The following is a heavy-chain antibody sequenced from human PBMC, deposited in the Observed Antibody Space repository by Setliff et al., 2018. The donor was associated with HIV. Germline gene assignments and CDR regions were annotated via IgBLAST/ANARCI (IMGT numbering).Heavy chain of an antibody. D-gene: IGHD3-9*01. CDR2: INPNSGGT. Sequence: ASVKVSRKASGYTFTGYYMHWVRQAPGQGLEWMGWINPNSGGTNYAQKFQGRVTMTRDTSISTAYMELSRLRSDDTAVYYCARGSLLGYFDWLFPDWGQGTLVTVSS. CDR3: ARGSLLGYFDWLFPD. CDR1: GYTFTGYY. V-gene: IGHV1-2*02. J-gene: IGHJ4*02.